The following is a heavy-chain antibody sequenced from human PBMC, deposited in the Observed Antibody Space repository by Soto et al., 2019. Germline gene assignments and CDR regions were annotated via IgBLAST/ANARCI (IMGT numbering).Heavy chain of an antibody. CDR2: IYSGGST. V-gene: IGHV3-66*01. D-gene: IGHD6-19*01. Sequence: EVQLVESGGGLVQPGGSLRLSCAASGFTVSSNYMSWVRQAPGKGLEWVSGIYSGGSTYYADSVKGRFTISRDNSKNTLYLQMNSLRAEDTAVYYCARDKMEQWLDSWGQGTLVTVSS. CDR1: GFTVSSNY. J-gene: IGHJ4*02. CDR3: ARDKMEQWLDS.